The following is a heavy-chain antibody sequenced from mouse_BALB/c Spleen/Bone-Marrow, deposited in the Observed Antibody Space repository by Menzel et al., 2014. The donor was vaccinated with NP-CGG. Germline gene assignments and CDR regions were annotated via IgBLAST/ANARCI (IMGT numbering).Heavy chain of an antibody. CDR2: IRSKSNNYAT. CDR1: GFTFNTYA. CDR3: VRQGDGYYNWYFDV. D-gene: IGHD2-3*01. Sequence: EVQGVESGGGLVQPKGSLKLSCAASGFTFNTYAMNWVRQAPGKGLEWVARIRSKSNNYATYYADSVKDRFTSSRNDSQSVLYLQMNNLKTEDTAMYYCVRQGDGYYNWYFDVWGAGTTVTVSS. J-gene: IGHJ1*01. V-gene: IGHV10-1*02.